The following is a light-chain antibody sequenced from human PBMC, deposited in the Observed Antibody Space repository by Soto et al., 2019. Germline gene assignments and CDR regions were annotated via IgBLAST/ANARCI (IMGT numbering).Light chain of an antibody. CDR2: LGS. CDR3: MQALQTPGLT. Sequence: DIVMTQSPLSLPVTPGEPASISCRSSQSLLHSNGYNYLDWYLQKPGQSPQLLIYLGSNRASGVPDRFSGSVSGTDFTLKISRVEAEDVGVYYCMQALQTPGLTFGGGTKVEIK. V-gene: IGKV2-28*01. CDR1: QSLLHSNGYNY. J-gene: IGKJ4*01.